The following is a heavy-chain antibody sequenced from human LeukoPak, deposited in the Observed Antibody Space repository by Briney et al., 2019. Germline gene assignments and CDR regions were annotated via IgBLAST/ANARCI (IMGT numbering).Heavy chain of an antibody. Sequence: PGGSLRLSCAASGFTFSNYVMSWVRQAPGKGLEWVSSISATGGTTYYADSVKGRCTISRDNSKSTLYLQMNSLRAEDTAVYYCAKEGFGYWGQGTLVTVSS. CDR3: AKEGFGY. CDR2: ISATGGTT. J-gene: IGHJ4*02. V-gene: IGHV3-23*01. CDR1: GFTFSNYV.